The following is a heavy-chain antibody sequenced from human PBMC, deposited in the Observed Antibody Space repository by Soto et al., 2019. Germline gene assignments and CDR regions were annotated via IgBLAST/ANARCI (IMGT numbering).Heavy chain of an antibody. CDR1: GWSFSGYY. Sequence: SESLSLTFAVDGWSFSGYYLRWMRKPAGEGLERIGEINHSGSTNYNPSIKRRLTITVETSKNQFSLKLSSVTAADTAVYYCARGIPGYSSSWPRRVHRAFDIWGQGTMVT. D-gene: IGHD6-13*01. CDR2: INHSGST. CDR3: ARGIPGYSSSWPRRVHRAFDI. J-gene: IGHJ3*02. V-gene: IGHV4-34*01.